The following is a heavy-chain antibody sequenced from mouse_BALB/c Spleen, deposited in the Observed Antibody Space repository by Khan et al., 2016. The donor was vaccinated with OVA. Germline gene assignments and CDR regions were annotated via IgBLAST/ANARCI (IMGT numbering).Heavy chain of an antibody. CDR2: IHPYFGDT. CDR3: GRRYAFDY. J-gene: IGHJ2*01. CDR1: GYSFTGYF. D-gene: IGHD2-14*01. V-gene: IGHV1-37*01. Sequence: VQLQQSGPELVKPGTSVTISCKASGYSFTGYFMNWVKQSHGKSLEWIGRIHPYFGDTFYNQKFKGKATLTVDQSSITAHMERLGLTSEDFAGYDSGRRYAFDYWGQGTTLTVSS.